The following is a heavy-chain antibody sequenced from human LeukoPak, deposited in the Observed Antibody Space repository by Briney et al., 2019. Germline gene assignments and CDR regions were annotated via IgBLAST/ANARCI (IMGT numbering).Heavy chain of an antibody. CDR3: ARHRLHCSGGSCYPPRFYYMDV. J-gene: IGHJ6*03. V-gene: IGHV5-51*01. Sequence: GESLKISCKGSGYSFTSYWIGWVRQMPGKVLEWMGIIYPGDSDTRYSPSFQGQVTISADKSISTAYLQWSSLKASDTAMYYCARHRLHCSGGSCYPPRFYYMDVWGKGTTVTVSS. D-gene: IGHD2-15*01. CDR1: GYSFTSYW. CDR2: IYPGDSDT.